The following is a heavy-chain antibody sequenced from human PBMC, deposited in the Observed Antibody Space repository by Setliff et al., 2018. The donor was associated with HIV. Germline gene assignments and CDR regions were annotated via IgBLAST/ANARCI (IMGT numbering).Heavy chain of an antibody. D-gene: IGHD5-12*01. J-gene: IGHJ5*02. CDR1: GGAFSLYA. Sequence: ASVKVSCKASGGAFSLYAINWVRQAPGQGLEWMGGIIPIFNTANYAQKFQGRVTITADGSTSTAYMELSSLRFEDTATYYCARDQATGYEKVWFSWIDPWGQGTLVTVSS. CDR2: IIPIFNTA. V-gene: IGHV1-69*13. CDR3: ARDQATGYEKVWFSWIDP.